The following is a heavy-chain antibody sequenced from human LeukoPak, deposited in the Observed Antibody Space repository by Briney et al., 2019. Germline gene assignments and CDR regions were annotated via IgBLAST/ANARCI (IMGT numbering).Heavy chain of an antibody. CDR1: GFTFSSYA. J-gene: IGHJ3*02. Sequence: GGSLRLSCAASGFTFSSYAMSWVRQAPGKGLEWVSAISGSGGSTYYADSVKGRFTISRDNSKNTLYLQMNSLRAEDTAVYYCAGAYCSGGSCYPRHDAFDIWGQGTMVTVSS. CDR3: AGAYCSGGSCYPRHDAFDI. CDR2: ISGSGGST. V-gene: IGHV3-23*01. D-gene: IGHD2-15*01.